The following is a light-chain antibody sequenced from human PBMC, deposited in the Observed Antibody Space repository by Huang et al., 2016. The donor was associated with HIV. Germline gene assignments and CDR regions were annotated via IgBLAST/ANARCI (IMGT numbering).Light chain of an antibody. V-gene: IGKV3-20*01. CDR1: QSVRSSY. CDR3: QQYGTSPPKYT. Sequence: EIVLTQSPGTLSLSPGERATLSCRASQSVRSSYLAWYQQKLGQAPRLLIYGASSRATGIPDRFSGSGSGTDFTLTISRLEPEDFAVYYCQQYGTSPPKYTFGQGTKLEIK. CDR2: GAS. J-gene: IGKJ2*01.